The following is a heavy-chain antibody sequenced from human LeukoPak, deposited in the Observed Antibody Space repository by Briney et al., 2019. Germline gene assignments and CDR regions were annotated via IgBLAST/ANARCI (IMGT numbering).Heavy chain of an antibody. CDR1: GYTFTSYA. CDR2: MTPNDGKT. CDR3: ARDDVLTPFDP. J-gene: IGHJ5*02. D-gene: IGHD3-9*01. Sequence: ASVKVSCKASGYTFTSYAISWVRQATGQGLEWMGWMTPNDGKTGYSQKFQGRVTLTGDTSVNTAYMELTCLTSEDTGVYYCARDDVLTPFDPGAQGTLDTVPS. V-gene: IGHV1-8*01.